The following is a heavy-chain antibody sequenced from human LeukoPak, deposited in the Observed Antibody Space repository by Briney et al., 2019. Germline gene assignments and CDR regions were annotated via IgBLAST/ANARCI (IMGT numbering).Heavy chain of an antibody. CDR2: ISSSSSYI. D-gene: IGHD2-2*01. J-gene: IGHJ4*02. CDR1: EFTFSSYS. CDR3: ARGERGYCSSTSCYSFDY. V-gene: IGHV3-21*01. Sequence: PGGSLRLSCAASEFTFSSYSMNWVRQAPGEGLEWVSSISSSSSYIYYADSVKGRFTISRDNAKNSLYLQMNSLRAEDTAVYYCARGERGYCSSTSCYSFDYWGQGTLVTVSS.